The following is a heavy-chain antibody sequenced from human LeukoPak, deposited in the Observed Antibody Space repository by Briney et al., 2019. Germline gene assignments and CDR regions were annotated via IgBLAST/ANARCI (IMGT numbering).Heavy chain of an antibody. Sequence: PGRSLRLSCAASGVTGSGNYMSWVRQAPVKGLEWVSVIYIGGSTYYADSVKGRFTISRHNSKNTLYLQMNSLRAEDTAVYYCARGHHYYDSSGYYRTKDDAFDIWGQGTMVTVSS. D-gene: IGHD3-22*01. CDR3: ARGHHYYDSSGYYRTKDDAFDI. V-gene: IGHV3-53*04. CDR1: GVTGSGNY. J-gene: IGHJ3*02. CDR2: IYIGGST.